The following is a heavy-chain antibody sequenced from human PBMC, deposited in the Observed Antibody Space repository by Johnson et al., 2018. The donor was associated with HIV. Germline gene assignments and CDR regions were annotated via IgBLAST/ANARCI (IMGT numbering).Heavy chain of an antibody. CDR2: IRNDGSVT. J-gene: IGHJ3*02. CDR3: ARARLAAGQRVAFDI. CDR1: GFDFSSSW. V-gene: IGHV3-74*02. Sequence: VQLVESGGGLVQPGRSLRLSCAASGFDFSSSWMHWVRQAPGKGLVWVSRIRNDGSVTTYADSVKGRFFISRDSSKNTLYLQMNSLRVEDTAVYYCARARLAAGQRVAFDIWGQGTMVTVSS. D-gene: IGHD6-13*01.